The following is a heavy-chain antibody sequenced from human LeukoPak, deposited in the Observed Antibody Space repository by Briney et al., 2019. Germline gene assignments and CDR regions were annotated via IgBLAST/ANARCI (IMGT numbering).Heavy chain of an antibody. CDR1: GCSISSCSYY. CDR3: ARLAPAPVRYYFDY. J-gene: IGHJ4*02. CDR2: IYYSGST. D-gene: IGHD2-2*01. Sequence: SETVSLTCTVSGCSISSCSYYWLWIRHPPGKALVWIGSIYYSGSTYYTPSLKRRVTISVDTSKNQFSLKLSSVTAADTAVYYCARLAPAPVRYYFDYWGQGTLVTVSS. V-gene: IGHV4-39*01.